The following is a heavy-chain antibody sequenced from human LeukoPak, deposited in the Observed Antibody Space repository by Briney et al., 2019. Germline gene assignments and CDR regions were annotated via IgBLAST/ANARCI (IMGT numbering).Heavy chain of an antibody. V-gene: IGHV1-46*01. Sequence: GASVKVSCKVSGYSFTSNYIHWVRQAPGQGLEWMGMIYSRDGSTSYAQRFQDRVTVTRDTSTSTVHMELSGLRSEDTAVYYCARDQEGFDYWGQGTLVTVSS. CDR2: IYSRDGST. CDR1: GYSFTSNY. J-gene: IGHJ4*02. CDR3: ARDQEGFDY.